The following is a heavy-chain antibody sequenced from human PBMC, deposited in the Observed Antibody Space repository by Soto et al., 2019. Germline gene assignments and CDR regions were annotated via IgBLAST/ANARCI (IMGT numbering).Heavy chain of an antibody. V-gene: IGHV1-18*01. D-gene: IGHD3-16*01. CDR3: ARGGNPIDY. CDR2: ISAYNGNT. Sequence: QVQLVQSGAEVKKPGASVKVSCKASGYTFTNFGISWVRQAPGQGLEWMGWISAYNGNTNYAQKFQGRVTMSTDTSTSTAYIEVRSLRFDDSSVDYCARGGNPIDYWGQGTLVTVSS. J-gene: IGHJ4*02. CDR1: GYTFTNFG.